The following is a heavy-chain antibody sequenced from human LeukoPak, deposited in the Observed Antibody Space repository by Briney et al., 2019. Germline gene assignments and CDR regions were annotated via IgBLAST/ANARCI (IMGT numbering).Heavy chain of an antibody. CDR3: TTEQKLEPTIFDY. CDR2: VKRKTHGGTA. V-gene: IGHV3-15*01. Sequence: KAGGSLRLSCAASGFTFSNSWMSWVRQAPGKGLEWVGRVKRKTHGGTADYAAPVKGRFTISRDDSKNTLYLQMNSLKTEDTAVYYCTTEQKLEPTIFDYWGQGTLVTVSS. CDR1: GFTFSNSW. D-gene: IGHD1-1*01. J-gene: IGHJ4*02.